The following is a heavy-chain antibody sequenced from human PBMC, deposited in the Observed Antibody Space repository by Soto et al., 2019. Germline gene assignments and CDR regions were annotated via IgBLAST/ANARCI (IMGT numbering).Heavy chain of an antibody. CDR2: IYYSGST. V-gene: IGHV4-39*01. J-gene: IGHJ4*02. CDR3: ARVRRYDYVWGSYRYAYFDY. D-gene: IGHD3-16*02. CDR1: GGSISSSSYY. Sequence: PSETLSLTCTVSGGSISSSSYYWGWIRQPPGKGLEWIGGIYYSGSTYYNPSLKSRVTISVDTSKNQFSLKLSSVTAADTAVYYCARVRRYDYVWGSYRYAYFDYWGQGTLVTVSS.